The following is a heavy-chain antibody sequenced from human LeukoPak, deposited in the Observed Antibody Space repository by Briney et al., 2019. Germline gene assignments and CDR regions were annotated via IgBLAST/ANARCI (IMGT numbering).Heavy chain of an antibody. D-gene: IGHD3-10*01. Sequence: GGSLRLSCVASGFTFSSYAMSWVRQAPGKGLEWVSGISGSGGSTYYADSVKGRFTISRDNSKNTLYLQMNSLRAEDTAVYYCAGPRFGELLYDYWGQGTLVTVSS. CDR2: ISGSGGST. V-gene: IGHV3-23*01. CDR3: AGPRFGELLYDY. CDR1: GFTFSSYA. J-gene: IGHJ4*02.